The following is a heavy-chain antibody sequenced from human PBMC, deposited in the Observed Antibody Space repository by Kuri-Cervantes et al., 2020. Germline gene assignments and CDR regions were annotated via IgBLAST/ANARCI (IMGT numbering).Heavy chain of an antibody. Sequence: SCTVSGGSISSSSYYWSWIRQPPGKGLEWIGYIYYSGSTYYNPSLKSRVTISVDTSKNQFSLKLSSVTAADTVVYYCAGVDTAMALFDYWGQGTLVTVSS. CDR2: IYYSGST. CDR3: AGVDTAMALFDY. CDR1: GGSISSSSYY. D-gene: IGHD5-18*01. V-gene: IGHV4-30-4*01. J-gene: IGHJ4*02.